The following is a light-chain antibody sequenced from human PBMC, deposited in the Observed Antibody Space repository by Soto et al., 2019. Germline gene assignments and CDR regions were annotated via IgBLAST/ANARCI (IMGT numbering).Light chain of an antibody. J-gene: IGKJ4*01. CDR2: DAS. V-gene: IGKV3-11*01. Sequence: EIVLTQSPATLSLSPGERATLSCRASQSVSSYLAWYHQKPGQAPRLLIYDASNRATGIPARFSGSGSGTDLTLTISSLEPEDFAVYYCQQRSNWPPLTFGGGPKVEIK. CDR3: QQRSNWPPLT. CDR1: QSVSSY.